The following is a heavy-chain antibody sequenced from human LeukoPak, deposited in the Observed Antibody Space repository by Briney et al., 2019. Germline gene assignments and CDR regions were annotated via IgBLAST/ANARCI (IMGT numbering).Heavy chain of an antibody. CDR1: GGSFSGYY. D-gene: IGHD2-15*01. CDR3: ARLELPPWDYYYYGMDV. J-gene: IGHJ6*02. Sequence: NASETLSLTCAVYGGSFSGYYWSWIRQPSGEGLEWIGEINHSGSTNYNPSLKSRVTISVDTSKNQFSLKLSSVTAADTAVYYCARLELPPWDYYYYGMDVWGQGTTVTVSS. CDR2: INHSGST. V-gene: IGHV4-34*01.